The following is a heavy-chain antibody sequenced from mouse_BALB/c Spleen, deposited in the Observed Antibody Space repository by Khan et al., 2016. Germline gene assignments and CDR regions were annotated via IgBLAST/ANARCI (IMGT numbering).Heavy chain of an antibody. D-gene: IGHD2-14*01. CDR2: ICYIGTT. CDR3: ARSNRDDAWCTY. J-gene: IGHJ3*01. Sequence: EVQLQESGPSLVKPSQTLSLTCSVTGDSITSGYWNWIRKFPGNKLEYMGYICYIGTTSYTPFLKSRISITRDSSKHQYFLQLNSVTPEDTATYYCARSNRDDAWCTYWGQGTLVTVSA. V-gene: IGHV3-8*02. CDR1: GDSITSGY.